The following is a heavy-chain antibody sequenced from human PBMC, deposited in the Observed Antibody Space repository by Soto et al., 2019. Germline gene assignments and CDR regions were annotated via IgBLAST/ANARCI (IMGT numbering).Heavy chain of an antibody. Sequence: SETLFLSCSVSGDSMTGANWGWFRQSPEKGLEWIGYIDYSGSTNYNPSLRSRITITIDTSSNQFSLNLASVTAADAAVYYCTRARYGDHFDSWGQGTLVTSPQ. CDR2: IDYSGST. J-gene: IGHJ4*02. D-gene: IGHD4-17*01. CDR1: GDSMTGAN. CDR3: TRARYGDHFDS. V-gene: IGHV4-59*01.